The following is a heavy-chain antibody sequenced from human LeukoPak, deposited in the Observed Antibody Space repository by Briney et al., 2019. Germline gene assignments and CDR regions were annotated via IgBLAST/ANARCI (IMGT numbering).Heavy chain of an antibody. V-gene: IGHV3-20*04. CDR1: GFTFNEYG. CDR3: ARNNFGPGATAFDI. Sequence: GGSLSLSCAASGFTFNEYGMSWVRQAPGKGLEWVSAINGNGGTTNYADSVKGRFTISRDSAKKSLHLQMNSLRAEDTALYYCARNNFGPGATAFDIWGQGTMVTVSS. CDR2: INGNGGTT. D-gene: IGHD3-10*02. J-gene: IGHJ3*02.